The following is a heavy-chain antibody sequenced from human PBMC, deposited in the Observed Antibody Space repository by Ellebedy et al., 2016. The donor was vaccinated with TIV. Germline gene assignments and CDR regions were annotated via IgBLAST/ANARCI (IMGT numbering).Heavy chain of an antibody. CDR2: LKQDGSEI. CDR1: GFTFSSYW. D-gene: IGHD6-19*01. J-gene: IGHJ4*02. CDR3: ARDKLQNAVAGSNFDY. Sequence: GESLKISXVVSGFTFSSYWMSWVRQAPGKGLEWVANLKQDGSEIYYVDSVKGRFTISRDNAKNSLFLQMNSLRAEDTAVYYCARDKLQNAVAGSNFDYWGQGALVTVSS. V-gene: IGHV3-7*01.